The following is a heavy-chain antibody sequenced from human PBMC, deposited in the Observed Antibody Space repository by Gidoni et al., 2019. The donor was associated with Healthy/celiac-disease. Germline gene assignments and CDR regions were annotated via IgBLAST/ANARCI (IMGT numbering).Heavy chain of an antibody. V-gene: IGHV4-34*01. D-gene: IGHD5-12*01. CDR3: ATGSNIVATMGARWFDP. CDR1: GGSFTVYY. CDR2: INHSGST. Sequence: QVHLQQWGAGPLKPSEPLSLTAAVFGGSFTVYYWSWIRKPPGKGLEWIGEINHSGSTNYNPSLKSRVTISVDTSKNQFSLKLSSVTAADTAVYYCATGSNIVATMGARWFDPWGQGTLVTVSS. J-gene: IGHJ5*02.